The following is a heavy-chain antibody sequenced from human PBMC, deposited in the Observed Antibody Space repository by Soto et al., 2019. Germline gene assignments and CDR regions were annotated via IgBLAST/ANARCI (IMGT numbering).Heavy chain of an antibody. Sequence: PSDTLSLTCAVYGGSFSGYYWSWIRQPPGKGLEWIGEINHSGSTNYNPSLKSRVTISVDTSKNQFSLKLSSVTAADTAVYYCGRGLDTAMALPDYWGQGTLVTVSS. D-gene: IGHD5-18*01. CDR2: INHSGST. CDR3: GRGLDTAMALPDY. J-gene: IGHJ4*02. CDR1: GGSFSGYY. V-gene: IGHV4-34*01.